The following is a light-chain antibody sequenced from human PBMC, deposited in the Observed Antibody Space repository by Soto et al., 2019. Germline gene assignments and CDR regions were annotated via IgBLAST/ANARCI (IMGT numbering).Light chain of an antibody. CDR1: QSIHSW. V-gene: IGKV1-5*03. CDR3: QQYNGFSRT. CDR2: KAS. J-gene: IGKJ1*01. Sequence: DIQMTQSPSSLSASVGDRVTITCRASQSIHSWLAWDHQKPGNPPKLLIYKASSLETGVPPRFTGSGSGTEFTLTISSLQPDDFATYYCQQYNGFSRTFGQGTKVDIK.